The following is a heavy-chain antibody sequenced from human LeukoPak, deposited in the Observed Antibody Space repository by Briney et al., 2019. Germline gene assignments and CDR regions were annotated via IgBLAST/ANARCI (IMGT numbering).Heavy chain of an antibody. J-gene: IGHJ4*02. D-gene: IGHD6-19*01. CDR2: ISAYNGNT. CDR3: ARDAVPKQWLVRYFDY. Sequence: ASVKVSCKASVYTFTSYVISWVRQAPGQGLEGMGWISAYNGNTNYAQKLQGRVTMTTDTSTSTAYMELRSLRSDDTAVYYCARDAVPKQWLVRYFDYCGQGTLVTVSS. CDR1: VYTFTSYV. V-gene: IGHV1-18*01.